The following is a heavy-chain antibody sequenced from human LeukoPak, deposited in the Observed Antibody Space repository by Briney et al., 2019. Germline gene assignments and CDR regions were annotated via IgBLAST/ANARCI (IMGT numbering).Heavy chain of an antibody. V-gene: IGHV4-59*01. J-gene: IGHJ6*03. CDR3: ARGVELVHYYYYYYMDV. Sequence: SETLSLTCTVSGGSISSYYWSWLRQPPGKGLEWIGYIYYSGSTNYNPSLKSRVTISVDTSKNQFSLKLSSVTAADTAVYYCARGVELVHYYYYYYMDVWGKGTTVTVS. D-gene: IGHD6-13*01. CDR1: GGSISSYY. CDR2: IYYSGST.